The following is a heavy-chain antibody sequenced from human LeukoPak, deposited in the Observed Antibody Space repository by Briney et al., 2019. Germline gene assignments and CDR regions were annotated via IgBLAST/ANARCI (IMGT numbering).Heavy chain of an antibody. J-gene: IGHJ4*02. CDR1: GFTFSSYS. D-gene: IGHD6-19*01. Sequence: GGSLRLPCAASGFTFSSYSMNWVRQAPGKGLEWVSSISSSSSYIYYADSVKGRFTISRDNAKNSLYLQMNSLRAEDTAVYYCASEAVAGWYYSDYWGQGTLVTVSS. V-gene: IGHV3-21*01. CDR2: ISSSSSYI. CDR3: ASEAVAGWYYSDY.